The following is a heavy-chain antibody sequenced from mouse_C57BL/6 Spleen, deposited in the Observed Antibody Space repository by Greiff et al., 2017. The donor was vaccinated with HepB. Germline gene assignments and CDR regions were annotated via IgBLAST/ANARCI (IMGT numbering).Heavy chain of an antibody. D-gene: IGHD2-3*01. CDR3: ALIYDGYRFAY. Sequence: QVHVKQPGAELVKPGASVKVSCKASGYTFTSYWMHWVKQRPGQGLEWIGRIHPSDSDTNYNQKFKGKATLTVDKSSSTAYMQLSSLTSEDSAVYYCALIYDGYRFAYWGQGTLVTVSA. J-gene: IGHJ3*01. V-gene: IGHV1-74*01. CDR1: GYTFTSYW. CDR2: IHPSDSDT.